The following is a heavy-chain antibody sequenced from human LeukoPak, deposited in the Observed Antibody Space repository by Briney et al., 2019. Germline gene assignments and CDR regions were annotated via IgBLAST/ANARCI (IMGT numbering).Heavy chain of an antibody. D-gene: IGHD2-2*02. Sequence: SVNVSCKASGVTFSSYAISWVRQAPGQGLEWMGGIIPIFGTANYAQKFQGRVTITTDECTSTAYMEMSSMRSEDRAVYYCAGVVVAPAAILPDYYYYYMDVWGKGTTVTFS. J-gene: IGHJ6*03. CDR3: AGVVVAPAAILPDYYYYYMDV. V-gene: IGHV1-69*05. CDR1: GVTFSSYA. CDR2: IIPIFGTA.